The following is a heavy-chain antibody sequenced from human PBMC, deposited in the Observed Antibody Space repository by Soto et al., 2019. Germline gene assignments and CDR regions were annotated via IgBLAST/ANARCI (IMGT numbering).Heavy chain of an antibody. V-gene: IGHV4-59*01. CDR1: GDSINSCY. J-gene: IGHJ4*02. CDR2: IDYVGST. CDR3: VSRRGNYFGF. Sequence: PSETLSLTCTVSGDSINSCYWSWIRQPPGKGLEWIGYIDYVGSTNYAPSLQSRVTMSVDTSKNQVSLKLRSVTAADTAVYYCVSRRGNYFGFWGQWTLGTVAS. D-gene: IGHD3-10*01.